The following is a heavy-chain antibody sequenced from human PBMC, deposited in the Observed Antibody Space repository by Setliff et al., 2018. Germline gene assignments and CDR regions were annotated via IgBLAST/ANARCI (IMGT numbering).Heavy chain of an antibody. V-gene: IGHV4-61*09. J-gene: IGHJ4*02. Sequence: PSETLSLTCTVSGGSISSGSYYWTWIRQPAGKGLEWVGHISYTGSTNYNPSLKSRVTISVDTSKNHFSLKLDSVTAADTALYYCARSPSSGAYWNPRPFYSDYWARGTLVTVSS. D-gene: IGHD1-26*01. CDR2: ISYTGST. CDR3: ARSPSSGAYWNPRPFYSDY. CDR1: GGSISSGSYY.